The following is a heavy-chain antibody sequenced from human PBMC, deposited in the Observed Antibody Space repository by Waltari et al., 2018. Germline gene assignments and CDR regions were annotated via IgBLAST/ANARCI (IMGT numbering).Heavy chain of an antibody. CDR3: STLDALWGC. CDR2: NKRPKDRGTT. Sequence: EVKMVESGGGSMKPGDSLRLSCVASGFGFKAAWLTWVRQAPGEGVEVGGGNKRPKDRGTTDFAASVRGRFSISRDHSQNLGFPQMNSPGTGDQALYYWSTLDALWGCWGHGTLVTVSS. J-gene: IGHJ4*01. V-gene: IGHV3-15*01. CDR1: GFGFKAAW. D-gene: IGHD7-27*01.